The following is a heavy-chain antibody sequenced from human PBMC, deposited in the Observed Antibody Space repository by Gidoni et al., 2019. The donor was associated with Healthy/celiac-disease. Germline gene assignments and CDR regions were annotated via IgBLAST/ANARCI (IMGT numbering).Heavy chain of an antibody. CDR1: GFTFSSYV. D-gene: IGHD6-13*01. CDR2: IGYDGSNK. CDR3: ARDMVRSAAAVYPYYYYYGMDV. Sequence: QVQLVESGGGVVQPGRSLRLSCAASGFTFSSYVMHWVRQAPGKGLEWVAVIGYDGSNKYYADSVKGRFTISRDNSKNTLYLQMNSLRAEDTAVYYCARDMVRSAAAVYPYYYYYGMDVWGQGTTVTVSS. V-gene: IGHV3-33*01. J-gene: IGHJ6*02.